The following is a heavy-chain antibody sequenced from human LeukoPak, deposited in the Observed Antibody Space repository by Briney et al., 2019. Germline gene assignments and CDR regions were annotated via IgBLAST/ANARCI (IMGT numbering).Heavy chain of an antibody. CDR2: IYTSGST. D-gene: IGHD6-19*01. CDR1: GGSISSYY. Sequence: PSETLSLTCTVSGGSISSYYWSWIRQPAGKGLEWIGRIYTSGSTNYNPSLRSRVTMSVDTSKNQFSLKLSSVTAADTAVYYCARDRPPGYSSGWYEVDYWGQGTLVTVSS. J-gene: IGHJ4*02. V-gene: IGHV4-4*07. CDR3: ARDRPPGYSSGWYEVDY.